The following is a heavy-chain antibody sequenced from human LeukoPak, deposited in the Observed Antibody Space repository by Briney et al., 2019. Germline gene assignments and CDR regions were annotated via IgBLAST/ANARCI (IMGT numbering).Heavy chain of an antibody. CDR1: GYSFTSYW. D-gene: IGHD5-12*01. CDR2: IEPSDSYT. J-gene: IGHJ4*02. V-gene: IGHV5-10-1*01. CDR3: ARMRGPIVAGDY. Sequence: GESLKISCKGSGYSFTSYWISWVRQMPGKGLEWMGRIEPSDSYTNYSPSFQGHVTISADKSISTAYLQWSSLKASDTAMYYCARMRGPIVAGDYWGQGTLVTVSS.